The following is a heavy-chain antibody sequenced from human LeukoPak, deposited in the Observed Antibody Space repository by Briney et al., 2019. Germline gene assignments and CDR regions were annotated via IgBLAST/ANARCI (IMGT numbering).Heavy chain of an antibody. CDR1: GFTFSSYT. CDR3: ARVITFGGVIVEEGYFDY. D-gene: IGHD3-16*02. V-gene: IGHV3-48*04. CDR2: ISSSSSTI. Sequence: GGSLRLSCAASGFTFSSYTMNWVRQAPGKGLEWVSYISSSSSTIYYADSVKGRFTISRDNAKNSLYLQMNSLRAEDTAVYYCARVITFGGVIVEEGYFDYWGQGTLVTVSS. J-gene: IGHJ4*02.